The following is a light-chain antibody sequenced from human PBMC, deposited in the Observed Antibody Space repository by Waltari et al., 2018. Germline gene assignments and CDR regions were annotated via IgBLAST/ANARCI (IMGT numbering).Light chain of an antibody. J-gene: IGLJ1*01. V-gene: IGLV2-14*02. CDR3: SSYTSSSTYV. CDR2: EVT. CDR1: SDAIGSYYL. Sequence: QSALTQPASMSGSPGQSLPISCTVTSDAIGSYYLFSWYQHPPDTPPTLIIFEVTKRPSEVSHRFSGSKSGNTAYLTISGLLAEDEADYYCSSYTSSSTYVFGTGTKVTVL.